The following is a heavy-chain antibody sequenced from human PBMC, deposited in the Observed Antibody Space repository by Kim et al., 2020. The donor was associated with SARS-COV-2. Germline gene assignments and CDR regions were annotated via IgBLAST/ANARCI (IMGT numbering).Heavy chain of an antibody. D-gene: IGHD3-22*01. CDR2: ISGSGGTT. V-gene: IGHV3-23*01. CDR1: GFTSNNYA. CDR3: AKLRGTSNSAYGLHYFDY. Sequence: GGSLRLSCAASGFTSNNYAMSWVRQAPGKGLEWVSGISGSGGTTYYADSVKGRFTISRDNSKNTLYLQMNSLRAEDTAVCYCAKLRGTSNSAYGLHYFDYWGQGTLVTVSS. J-gene: IGHJ4*02.